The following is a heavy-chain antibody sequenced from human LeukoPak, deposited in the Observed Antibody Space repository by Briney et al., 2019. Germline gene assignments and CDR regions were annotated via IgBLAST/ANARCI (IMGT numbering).Heavy chain of an antibody. J-gene: IGHJ4*02. CDR2: IYHSGST. CDR1: GYPISSGYY. V-gene: IGHV4-38-2*02. D-gene: IGHD3-22*01. CDR3: ARGGWNKFDY. Sequence: SETLSLTCTVSGYPISSGYYWGWIRQPPGKGLEWIGSIYHSGSTYYNPSLKSRVTISVDTSKNQFSLKLSSVTAADTAVYYCARGGWNKFDYWGQGTLVTVSS.